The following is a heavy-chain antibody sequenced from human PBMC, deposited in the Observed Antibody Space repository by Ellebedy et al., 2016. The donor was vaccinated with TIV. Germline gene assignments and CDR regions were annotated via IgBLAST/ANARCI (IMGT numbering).Heavy chain of an antibody. J-gene: IGHJ5*01. V-gene: IGHV3-7*01. CDR2: IYQDGSEQ. Sequence: GESLKISCAASGFSFRSYWMSWVRQAPGKGLEWVANIYQDGSEQYYVDSVEGRFTISRDNAKNELYLQMKSPRVEDTAIYYCARRGSYGDYAVHVNSWFDSWGQGTPVTVSP. CDR3: ARRGSYGDYAVHVNSWFDS. D-gene: IGHD4-17*01. CDR1: GFSFRSYW.